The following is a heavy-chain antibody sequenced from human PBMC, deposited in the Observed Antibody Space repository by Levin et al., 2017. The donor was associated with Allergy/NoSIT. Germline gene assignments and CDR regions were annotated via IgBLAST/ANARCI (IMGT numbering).Heavy chain of an antibody. V-gene: IGHV5-51*01. CDR3: ARRGTRDYYYYMDV. Sequence: ASVKVSCQGSGYSFTSYWIGWVRQMPGKGLEWMGIIYPGDSDTRYSPSFQGQVTISADKSISTAYLQWSSLKDSDTAIYYCARRGTRDYYYYMDVWGKGTTVTVSS. J-gene: IGHJ6*03. CDR1: GYSFTSYW. D-gene: IGHD1-1*01. CDR2: IYPGDSDT.